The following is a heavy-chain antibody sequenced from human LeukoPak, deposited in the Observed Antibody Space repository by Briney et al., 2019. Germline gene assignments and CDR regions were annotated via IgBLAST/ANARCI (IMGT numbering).Heavy chain of an antibody. V-gene: IGHV3-48*03. CDR3: ARTGYSSGWWDY. CDR1: GFTFSSYE. D-gene: IGHD6-19*01. J-gene: IGHJ4*02. CDR2: IGITGGTI. Sequence: GGPLRLSCAASGFTFSSYEMNWVRQAPGKGLEWVSYIGITGGTIYHADSVKGRFTISRDNAKNSLYLQMNSLRAEDTAVYYCARTGYSSGWWDYWGQGTLVTVSS.